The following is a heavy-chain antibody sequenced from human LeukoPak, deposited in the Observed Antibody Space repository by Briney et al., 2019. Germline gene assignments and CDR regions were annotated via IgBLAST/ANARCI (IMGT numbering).Heavy chain of an antibody. CDR2: INGAGGRT. CDR3: ARDPSLGGSGSYYNPPFDY. CDR1: GFTFSSYA. D-gene: IGHD3-10*01. J-gene: IGHJ4*02. V-gene: IGHV3-23*01. Sequence: GGSLRLSCAASGFTFSSYAMTWVRQAPGKGLEWVSSINGAGGRTYYPDSVKGRFTISRDNSKNTLYLQMNSLRAEDTAVYYCARDPSLGGSGSYYNPPFDYWGQGTLVTVSS.